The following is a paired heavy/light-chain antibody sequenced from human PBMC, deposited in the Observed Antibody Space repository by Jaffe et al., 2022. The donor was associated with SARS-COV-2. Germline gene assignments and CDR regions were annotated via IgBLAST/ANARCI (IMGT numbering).Heavy chain of an antibody. J-gene: IGHJ4*02. CDR3: SRGNIAAAGMGDY. CDR2: IRGKGDGGAT. D-gene: IGHD6-13*01. V-gene: IGHV3-49*03. CDR1: GFTFGDYA. Sequence: EVQLVESGGNLVEPGRSLRLSCTASGFTFGDYAMNWFRRAPGKGLEWVGFIRGKGDGGATEYAASVRGRFTISRDDSKRIAYLQMNSLETEDTAVYYCSRGNIAAAGMGDYWGQGTLVTVSS.
Light chain of an antibody. J-gene: IGKJ4*01. CDR3: QQYYSTPVT. CDR1: QSVLHSSNNKNY. Sequence: DIVMTQSPDSLAVSLGERATINCKSSQSVLHSSNNKNYLGWYQQKPGQPPKLLIYWASTRESGVPDRFSGSGSGTDFTLTISSLQAEDVAVYYCQQYYSTPVTFGGGTKVEIK. V-gene: IGKV4-1*01. CDR2: WAS.